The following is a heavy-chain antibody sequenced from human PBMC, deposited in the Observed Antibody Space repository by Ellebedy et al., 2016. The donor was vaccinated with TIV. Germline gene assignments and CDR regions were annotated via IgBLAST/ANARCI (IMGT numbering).Heavy chain of an antibody. Sequence: GESLKISCAASGFTFSSYTMIWVRQAPPKGLEWVSGISGSGRSTYYADSVKGRFAISRDSSTNTLDLQMNRLTVEDTALYYCAKVVRGTYSSSFYYYGVDVWGQGTMVTVSS. J-gene: IGHJ6*02. CDR2: ISGSGRST. CDR1: GFTFSSYT. V-gene: IGHV3-23*01. CDR3: AKVVRGTYSSSFYYYGVDV. D-gene: IGHD6-13*01.